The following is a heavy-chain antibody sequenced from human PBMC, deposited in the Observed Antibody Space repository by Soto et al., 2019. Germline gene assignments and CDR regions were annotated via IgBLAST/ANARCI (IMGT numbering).Heavy chain of an antibody. CDR3: ARVGGRSYYYDSSGYSLAAFDL. J-gene: IGHJ3*01. CDR1: GYTFTSYG. CDR2: ISAYNGNT. Sequence: ASVKVSCKASGYTFTSYGISWVRQAPGQGLGWMGWISAYNGNTNYAQKLQGRVTMTTDTSTSTAYMELRSLRSDDTAVYYCARVGGRSYYYDSSGYSLAAFDLWGQGTMVTVSS. V-gene: IGHV1-18*04. D-gene: IGHD3-22*01.